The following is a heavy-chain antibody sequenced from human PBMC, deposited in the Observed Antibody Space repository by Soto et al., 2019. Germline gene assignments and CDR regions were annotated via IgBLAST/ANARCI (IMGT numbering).Heavy chain of an antibody. CDR1: GYTFIVYY. V-gene: IGHV1-2*04. CDR2: INPSSGGT. J-gene: IGHJ6*02. D-gene: IGHD6-25*01. CDR3: AKAAAAGYYYGMDV. Sequence: GASVKVSCKTSGYTFIVYYIYRVRQAPGQGLEYMGWINPSSGGTIYAQKFQGLVTMTRDTSISTVYMELSRLRSDDTAVYYCAKAAAAGYYYGMDVWGQGTTVTVSS.